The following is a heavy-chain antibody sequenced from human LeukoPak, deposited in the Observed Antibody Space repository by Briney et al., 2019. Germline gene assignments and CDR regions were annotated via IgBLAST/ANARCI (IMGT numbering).Heavy chain of an antibody. CDR3: ANGDYDFWSKERSYFDY. J-gene: IGHJ4*02. D-gene: IGHD3-3*01. CDR1: GFTFSSYW. CDR2: IKQDGSEK. Sequence: GGSLRLSCAASGFTFSSYWMSWVRQAPGKGLEWVANIKQDGSEKYYVDSVKGRFTISRDNAKNSLYLQMNSLRAEDTAVYYCANGDYDFWSKERSYFDYWGQGTLVTVSS. V-gene: IGHV3-7*01.